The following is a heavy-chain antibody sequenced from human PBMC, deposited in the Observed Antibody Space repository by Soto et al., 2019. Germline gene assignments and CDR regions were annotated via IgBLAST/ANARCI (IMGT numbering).Heavy chain of an antibody. D-gene: IGHD3-16*01. Sequence: QVQLVQSGTEVKKPGSSVRVSCKASGGTYNRFAFSWVRHAPGQGLEWMGGSIPIFGTANYAPRFQGRDTITADESKSTGYMELSGLRSDDTATYYCATGRGSGGFDSWGQGTQVLVSS. CDR3: ATGRGSGGFDS. J-gene: IGHJ4*02. V-gene: IGHV1-69*01. CDR1: GGTYNRFA. CDR2: SIPIFGTA.